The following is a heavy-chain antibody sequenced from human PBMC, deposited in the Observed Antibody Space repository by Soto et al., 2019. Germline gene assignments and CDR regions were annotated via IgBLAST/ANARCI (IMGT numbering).Heavy chain of an antibody. CDR3: AKSGEWFGEANLFDP. J-gene: IGHJ5*02. Sequence: GGSLRLSCAASGFTFSSYAMSWVRQAPGKGLEWVSAISGSGGSTYYADSVKGRFTISRDNSKNTLYLQMNSLRAEDTAVYYCAKSGEWFGEANLFDPWGQGTLVTVSS. CDR1: GFTFSSYA. CDR2: ISGSGGST. V-gene: IGHV3-23*01. D-gene: IGHD3-10*01.